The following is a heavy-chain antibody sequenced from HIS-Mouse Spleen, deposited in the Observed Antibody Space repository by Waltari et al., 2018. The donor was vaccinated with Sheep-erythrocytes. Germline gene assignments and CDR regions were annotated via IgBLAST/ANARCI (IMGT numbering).Heavy chain of an antibody. V-gene: IGHV3-30-3*01. Sequence: HWVRQAPGKGLEWVAVISYDGSNKYYADSVKGRFTISRDNSKNTLYLQMNSLRAEDTAVYYCARGAYSSSWYPFQHWGQGTLVTVSS. CDR2: ISYDGSNK. J-gene: IGHJ1*01. CDR3: ARGAYSSSWYPFQH. D-gene: IGHD6-13*01.